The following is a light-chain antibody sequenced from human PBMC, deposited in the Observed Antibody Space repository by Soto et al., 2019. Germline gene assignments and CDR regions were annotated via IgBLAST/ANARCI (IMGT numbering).Light chain of an antibody. V-gene: IGKV3-20*01. CDR2: DAS. CDR1: QTINSN. CDR3: QQYGSSST. Sequence: EVVLTQSPATQSVSPGERATFSCRASQTINSNLAWYQQKPGQAPRLLIYDASSRATGIPDRFSGSGSGTDFTLTISRLEPEDFAVYYCQQYGSSSTFGQGTRLENK. J-gene: IGKJ5*01.